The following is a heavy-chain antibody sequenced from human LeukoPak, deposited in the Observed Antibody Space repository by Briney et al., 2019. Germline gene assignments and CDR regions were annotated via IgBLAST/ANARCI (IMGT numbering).Heavy chain of an antibody. Sequence: ASVKVSCKASGGTFSSYAISWVRQAPGQGLEWMGWMNPNSGNTGYAQKFQGRVTMTRSTSINTAYMEPSSLRSEDTAIYYCARESGFYASGSRYWGQGTLVTVSS. J-gene: IGHJ4*02. CDR3: ARESGFYASGSRY. V-gene: IGHV1-8*02. D-gene: IGHD3-10*01. CDR1: GGTFSSYA. CDR2: MNPNSGNT.